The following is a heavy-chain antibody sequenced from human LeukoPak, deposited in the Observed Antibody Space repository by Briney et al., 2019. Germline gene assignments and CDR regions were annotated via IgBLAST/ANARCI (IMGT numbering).Heavy chain of an antibody. J-gene: IGHJ4*02. CDR3: ASGSPRYGDYVLEWYYFDY. V-gene: IGHV1-2*02. CDR1: GYTFTRYY. CDR2: INPNSGGT. D-gene: IGHD4-17*01. Sequence: GASVKVSCKASGYTFTRYYMHWVRQAPGQGLEWMGWINPNSGGTNYAQKFQGRVTMTRDTSISTAYMELSRLRSDDTAVYYCASGSPRYGDYVLEWYYFDYWGQGTLVTVSS.